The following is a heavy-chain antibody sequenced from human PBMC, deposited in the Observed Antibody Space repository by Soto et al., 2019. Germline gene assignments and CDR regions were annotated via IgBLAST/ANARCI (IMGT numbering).Heavy chain of an antibody. CDR3: ARDRGSTWMYKWLDP. V-gene: IGHV4-30-4*01. Sequence: QVQLQESGPGLVKPSQTLSLSCTVSGGSINSDDYYWTWIRQSPGKGLEWIGHIYYSGSTYYNPSLKSRVTILVDMSKNQFSLSLTSVTAADTAVYYCARDRGSTWMYKWLDPWGQGAQVTVAS. CDR1: GGSINSDDYY. CDR2: IYYSGST. D-gene: IGHD6-13*01. J-gene: IGHJ5*02.